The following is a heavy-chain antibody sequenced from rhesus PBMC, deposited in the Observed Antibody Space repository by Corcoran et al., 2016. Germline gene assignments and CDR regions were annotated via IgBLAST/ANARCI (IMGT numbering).Heavy chain of an antibody. CDR1: GGSLSGGFYY. D-gene: IGHD5-12*01. CDR2: IYSSSGST. J-gene: IGHJ4*01. Sequence: QVKLQESGPGLVKPLETLSLTCAVPGGSLSGGFYYWSWIRTPPGKGLEWIGGIYSSSGSTYYNPSLKSRVTISTDTSKNQFSLKLSSVTAADTAVYYCAIVDTATVTADYWGQGVLVTVSS. V-gene: IGHV4S12*01. CDR3: AIVDTATVTADY.